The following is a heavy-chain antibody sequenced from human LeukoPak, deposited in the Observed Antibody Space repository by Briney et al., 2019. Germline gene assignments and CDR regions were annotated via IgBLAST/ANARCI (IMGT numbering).Heavy chain of an antibody. J-gene: IGHJ6*02. Sequence: GGSLRLSCAASGFTFTNYWMHWVRQAPGKGLVWVSRIDIDGTGTSYADSVKGRFTISRDNSKNTLYLQMNSLRAEDTAVYYCAREGSSGWATYNYYYGMDVWGQGTTVTVSS. V-gene: IGHV3-74*01. CDR3: AREGSSGWATYNYYYGMDV. CDR1: GFTFTNYW. CDR2: IDIDGTGT. D-gene: IGHD6-19*01.